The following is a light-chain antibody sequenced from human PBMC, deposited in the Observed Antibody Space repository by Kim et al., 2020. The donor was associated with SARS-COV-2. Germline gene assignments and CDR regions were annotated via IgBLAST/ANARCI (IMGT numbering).Light chain of an antibody. Sequence: SVSPGQTASITCSGDKLGDKYACWYQQKPGQPPVLVIYQDSKRPSGIPERFSGSNSGNTATLTISGTQAMDEADYYCQAWDSSTEVFGTGTKVTVL. CDR1: KLGDKY. CDR3: QAWDSSTEV. J-gene: IGLJ1*01. CDR2: QDS. V-gene: IGLV3-1*01.